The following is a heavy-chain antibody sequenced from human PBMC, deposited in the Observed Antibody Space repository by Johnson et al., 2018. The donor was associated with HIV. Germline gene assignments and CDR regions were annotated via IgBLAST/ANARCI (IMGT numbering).Heavy chain of an antibody. CDR2: IKSKTDGGTT. CDR3: TTDDAPSYGDYGEAFDI. V-gene: IGHV3-15*01. J-gene: IGHJ3*02. CDR1: GLTFTNAW. D-gene: IGHD4-17*01. Sequence: VQLVESGGGLVKPGGSLRLSCAASGLTFTNAWMNWVRQAPGTGLAWAGRIKSKTDGGTTDYAAPVKGRFTIATADSKNTLSLQINSLKTEDTAVYYCTTDDAPSYGDYGEAFDIWGQGTMVTVSS.